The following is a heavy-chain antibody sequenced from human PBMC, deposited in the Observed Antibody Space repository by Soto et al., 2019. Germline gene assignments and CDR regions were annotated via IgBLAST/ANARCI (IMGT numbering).Heavy chain of an antibody. CDR2: IIPILGRP. CDR3: ASRNMVVVGKPYYYYGMDV. J-gene: IGHJ6*02. D-gene: IGHD2-15*01. V-gene: IGHV1-69*02. CDR1: GGTFSNYT. Sequence: QVQLVQSGAELKKPGSSVKVSCKASGGTFSNYTITWVRQAPGQGLEWMGRIIPILGRPNYAQKFQGRVTITADKSTSTASMALSSPRSEYTAVYYWASRNMVVVGKPYYYYGMDVWGQATTVTVS.